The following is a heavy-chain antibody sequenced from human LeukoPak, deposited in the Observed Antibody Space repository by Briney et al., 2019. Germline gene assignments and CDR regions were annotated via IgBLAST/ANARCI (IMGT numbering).Heavy chain of an antibody. J-gene: IGHJ4*02. CDR1: GFNFSTYW. D-gene: IGHD3-10*01. Sequence: GGSLRLSCTASGFNFSTYWMTWVRQVPGKGLVWVANIKEDGSEIYYVDAVKGRFSISRDNAKTSLYLQMHSLSVADTGLYYCVTDQTGRHPYFFDYWGQGTLVTVSS. V-gene: IGHV3-7*01. CDR2: IKEDGSEI. CDR3: VTDQTGRHPYFFDY.